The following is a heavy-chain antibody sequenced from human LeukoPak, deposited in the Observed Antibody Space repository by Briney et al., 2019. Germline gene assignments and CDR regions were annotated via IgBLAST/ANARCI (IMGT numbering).Heavy chain of an antibody. D-gene: IGHD3-9*01. CDR2: IIPIFGTA. Sequence: GASVKVSCEASGGTFSSYAISWVRQAPGQGLEWMGGIIPIFGTANYAQKFQGRVTITADESTSTAYMELSSLRSEDTAVYYCARGFTYYDILTGYYTVAEYFQHWGQGTLVTVSS. CDR3: ARGFTYYDILTGYYTVAEYFQH. V-gene: IGHV1-69*13. J-gene: IGHJ1*01. CDR1: GGTFSSYA.